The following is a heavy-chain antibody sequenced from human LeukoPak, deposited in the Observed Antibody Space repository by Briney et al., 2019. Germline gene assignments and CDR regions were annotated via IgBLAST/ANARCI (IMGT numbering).Heavy chain of an antibody. CDR1: GGTFSSYA. Sequence: ASVKVSCKASGGTFSSYAISWVRQAPGQGLEWMGGIIPIFGTANYAQKFQGRVTITADESTSTAYMELSSLRSEDTAVYYCARDSVGYSSSSYWFDPWGQGTLVTVSS. CDR3: ARDSVGYSSSSYWFDP. J-gene: IGHJ5*02. CDR2: IIPIFGTA. V-gene: IGHV1-69*13. D-gene: IGHD6-6*01.